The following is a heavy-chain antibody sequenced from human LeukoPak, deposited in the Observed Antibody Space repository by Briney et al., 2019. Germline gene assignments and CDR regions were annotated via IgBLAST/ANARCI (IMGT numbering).Heavy chain of an antibody. J-gene: IGHJ6*02. CDR1: GYTFTSYD. Sequence: ASVKVSSKASGYTFTSYDINWVRQATGQGLEWMGWMNPNSGNTGYAQKFQGRVTMTRNTSISTAYMELSSLRSEDTAVYYCARGWATSVLAGYFSYYGLDVWGQGTKVTVSS. CDR3: ARGWATSVLAGYFSYYGLDV. CDR2: MNPNSGNT. V-gene: IGHV1-8*01. D-gene: IGHD3-9*01.